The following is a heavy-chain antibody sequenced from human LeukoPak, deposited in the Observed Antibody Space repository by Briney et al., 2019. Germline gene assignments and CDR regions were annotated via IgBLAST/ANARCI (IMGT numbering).Heavy chain of an antibody. Sequence: ASVRVSCKASGYTVTNYGVSWVRQAPGQGLEWMGWIGAYNGNTNYAQKLQGRVTMTTDTSTSTAYMELRSLRSDDTAVYYCARDRRSSSSNSILFDYWGQGTVVTVSS. D-gene: IGHD6-6*01. CDR1: GYTVTNYG. CDR2: IGAYNGNT. J-gene: IGHJ4*02. V-gene: IGHV1-18*01. CDR3: ARDRRSSSSNSILFDY.